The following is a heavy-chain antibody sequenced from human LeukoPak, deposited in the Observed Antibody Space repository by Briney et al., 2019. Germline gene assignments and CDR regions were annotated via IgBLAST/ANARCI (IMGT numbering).Heavy chain of an antibody. V-gene: IGHV1-18*01. CDR3: AGEGYCSSTSCEMDV. CDR1: GYTFTSYG. Sequence: ASVKVSCKASGYTFTSYGISWVRQAPGQGLEWMGWISAYNGNTNYAQKLQGRVTMTTDTSTSTAYMELRSLRSDDTAVYYCAGEGYCSSTSCEMDVWGKGTTVTVSS. J-gene: IGHJ6*04. CDR2: ISAYNGNT. D-gene: IGHD2-2*01.